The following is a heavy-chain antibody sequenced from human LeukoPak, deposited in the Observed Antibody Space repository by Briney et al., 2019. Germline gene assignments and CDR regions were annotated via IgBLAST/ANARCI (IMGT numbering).Heavy chain of an antibody. CDR2: ISAYNGNT. Sequence: ASVKVSCKASGYTFTSYGISWVRQASGQGLEWMGWISAYNGNTNYAQKLQGRVTMTTDTSTSTAYMELRSLRSDDTAVYYCARDFEDDIVLMVYARKYYGMDVWGQGTTVTVSS. CDR3: ARDFEDDIVLMVYARKYYGMDV. V-gene: IGHV1-18*01. D-gene: IGHD2-8*01. J-gene: IGHJ6*02. CDR1: GYTFTSYG.